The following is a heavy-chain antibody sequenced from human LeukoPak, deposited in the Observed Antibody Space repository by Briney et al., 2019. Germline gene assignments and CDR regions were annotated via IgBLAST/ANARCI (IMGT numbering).Heavy chain of an antibody. D-gene: IGHD3-22*01. CDR3: ARGLYYYDSSGYYYLGY. J-gene: IGHJ4*02. CDR2: INWNGGST. Sequence: GGSLRLSCAASGSTFDDYGMSWVRQAPGKGLEWVSGINWNGGSTGYADSVKGRFTISRDNAKNSLYLQMNSLRAEDTALYYCARGLYYYDSSGYYYLGYWGQGTLVTVSS. CDR1: GSTFDDYG. V-gene: IGHV3-20*04.